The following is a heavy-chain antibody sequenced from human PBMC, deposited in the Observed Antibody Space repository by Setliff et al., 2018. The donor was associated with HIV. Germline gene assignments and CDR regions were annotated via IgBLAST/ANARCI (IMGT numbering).Heavy chain of an antibody. CDR3: ARYRYYYDSSGYGRWFAP. Sequence: PSETLSLTCTVSGGSISSSSYYWGWIRQPPGKGLVWIGNIYYSGSTYYNPSLKRRVTISLDTSENQLSLRLTSVTAADTAVYYCARYRYYYDSSGYGRWFAPWGRGTLVTVSS. J-gene: IGHJ5*02. CDR2: IYYSGST. D-gene: IGHD3-22*01. CDR1: GGSISSSSYY. V-gene: IGHV4-39*01.